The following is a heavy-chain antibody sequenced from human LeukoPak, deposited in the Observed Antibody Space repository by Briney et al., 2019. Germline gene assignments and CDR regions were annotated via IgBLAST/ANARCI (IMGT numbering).Heavy chain of an antibody. Sequence: SETLSLTCTVSGGSISSYYWSWIRQPPGKGLEWIGSIYYSGSTYYNPSLKSRVTISVDTSKNQFFLKLRSVTAADTAVYYCARSGGRLAQLDYWGQGTLVTVSS. CDR2: IYYSGST. D-gene: IGHD1-26*01. V-gene: IGHV4-59*08. CDR1: GGSISSYY. CDR3: ARSGGRLAQLDY. J-gene: IGHJ4*02.